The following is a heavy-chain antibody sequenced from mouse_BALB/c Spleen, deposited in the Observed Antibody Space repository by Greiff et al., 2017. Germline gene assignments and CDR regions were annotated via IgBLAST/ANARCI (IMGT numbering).Heavy chain of an antibody. CDR2: ISSGSSTI. CDR3: ARGGNPSSMDY. V-gene: IGHV5-17*02. Sequence: EVQLVESGGGLVQPGGSRKLSCAASGFTFSSFGMHWVRQAPEKGLEWVAYISSGSSTIYYADTVKGRFTISRDNPKNTLFLQMTSLRSEDTTMYYCARGGNPSSMDYWGQGTSVTVSS. J-gene: IGHJ4*01. CDR1: GFTFSSFG. D-gene: IGHD1-1*02.